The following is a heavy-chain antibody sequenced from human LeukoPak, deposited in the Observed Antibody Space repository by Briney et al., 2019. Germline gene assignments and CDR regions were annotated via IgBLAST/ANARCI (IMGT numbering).Heavy chain of an antibody. CDR3: ARSRISAPVDY. J-gene: IGHJ4*02. Sequence: GASVKVSCKASGYTFTDYYMHWVRQAPGQGLAWMGWINTHSGGTSYAQKFQGRVTMTRDTSISTGFMELKSLGSDDTAVYYCARSRISAPVDYWGQGTLVTVSS. V-gene: IGHV1-2*02. D-gene: IGHD6-6*01. CDR1: GYTFTDYY. CDR2: INTHSGGT.